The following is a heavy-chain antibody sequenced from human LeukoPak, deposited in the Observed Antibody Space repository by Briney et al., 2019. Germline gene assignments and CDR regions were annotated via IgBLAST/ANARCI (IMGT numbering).Heavy chain of an antibody. CDR2: INHSGST. V-gene: IGHV4-34*01. Sequence: SETLSLTCGVYGGSFSGYHWNWIRQTPGKGLEWIGEINHSGSTNYNPSLKSRVTISVDTSKNQFSLKLNSVTAADTAVYYCARQRSGWYRGWFDPWGQGTLVTFSS. J-gene: IGHJ5*02. CDR1: GGSFSGYH. D-gene: IGHD6-19*01. CDR3: ARQRSGWYRGWFDP.